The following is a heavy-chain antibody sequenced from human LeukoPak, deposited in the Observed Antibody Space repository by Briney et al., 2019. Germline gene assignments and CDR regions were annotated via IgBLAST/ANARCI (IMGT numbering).Heavy chain of an antibody. Sequence: SVKVSCKASGGTFSSYVISWVRQAPGQGLEWMGRVIPIFGTTRNAQKFQGRVTITADESTSTAYMELSSLRSEDTAVYYCARHRGLVAGSSRYYYMDVWGKGTTVTVSS. CDR2: VIPIFGTT. CDR1: GGTFSSYV. J-gene: IGHJ6*03. CDR3: ARHRGLVAGSSRYYYMDV. V-gene: IGHV1-69*13. D-gene: IGHD3-10*01.